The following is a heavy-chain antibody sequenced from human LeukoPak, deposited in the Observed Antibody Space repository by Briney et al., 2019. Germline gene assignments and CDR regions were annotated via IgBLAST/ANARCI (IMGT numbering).Heavy chain of an antibody. J-gene: IGHJ4*02. D-gene: IGHD5-12*01. CDR1: GFTFNSYA. V-gene: IGHV3-30*04. CDR3: ARDQLAYSGYDTLFDY. CDR2: ISFDGSNK. Sequence: GGSLRLSCAASGFTFNSYAIHWVRQAPGKGLEWVAVISFDGSNKYYAESVKGRFTISRDNSENTLYLQLNSLRPDDTAVYYCARDQLAYSGYDTLFDYWGQGTLVTVSS.